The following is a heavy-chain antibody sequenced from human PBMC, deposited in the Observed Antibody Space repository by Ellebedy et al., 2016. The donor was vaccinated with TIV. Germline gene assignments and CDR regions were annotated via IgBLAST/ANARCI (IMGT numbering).Heavy chain of an antibody. CDR1: GFTFSNYG. CDR2: VSYDGSNK. CDR3: ARDRGIAPGAHDAFDI. V-gene: IGHV3-30*03. J-gene: IGHJ3*02. D-gene: IGHD6-13*01. Sequence: GESLKISCAASGFTFSNYGMHWVRQAPGKGLEWVAVVSYDGSNKYYADSVKGRFTISRDNSKNTRYLQMNSLRAEDTAVYYCARDRGIAPGAHDAFDIWGQGTMVTVSS.